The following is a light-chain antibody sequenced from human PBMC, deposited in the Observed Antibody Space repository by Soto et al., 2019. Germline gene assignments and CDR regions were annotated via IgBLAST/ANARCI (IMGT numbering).Light chain of an antibody. CDR1: QDISNY. V-gene: IGKV1-33*01. CDR2: DAS. J-gene: IGKJ4*01. Sequence: DIQMTQSPSSLSASVGDRVTITCQASQDISNYLNWYQQKPGKAPKLLIYDASNLETGVQSRFSGSGSGTDFTFTISRLQPEDIATYYCQQYDNLPPLTFGGGTKVEIK. CDR3: QQYDNLPPLT.